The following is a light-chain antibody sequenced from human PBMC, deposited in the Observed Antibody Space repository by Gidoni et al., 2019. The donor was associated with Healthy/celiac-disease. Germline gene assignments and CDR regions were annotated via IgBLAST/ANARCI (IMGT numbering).Light chain of an antibody. V-gene: IGKV3-11*01. CDR3: QQRSNWPLT. Sequence: EIVLTQSPATLSLSPGERATLSCRASQSVSSYLAWYQQKPGQAPRLLIYDASNRATGIPARFSGSGSGTDFTLTISSLEPEDFAVYYCQQRSNWPLTFGGGTKGEIK. CDR1: QSVSSY. CDR2: DAS. J-gene: IGKJ4*01.